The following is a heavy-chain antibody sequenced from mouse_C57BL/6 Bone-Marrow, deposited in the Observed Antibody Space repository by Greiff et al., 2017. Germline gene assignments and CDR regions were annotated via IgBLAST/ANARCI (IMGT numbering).Heavy chain of an antibody. J-gene: IGHJ1*03. CDR2: IDPSDSYT. Sequence: QVQLQQPGAELVKPGASVKLSCKASGYTFTSYWMQWVKQRPGQGLEWIGEIDPSDSYTNYNQKFKGKATLTVDTSSSTAYMQLSSLTSEDSAVYYCARGYYGSSYWYFYVWGTGTTVTVSS. V-gene: IGHV1-50*01. CDR1: GYTFTSYW. D-gene: IGHD1-1*01. CDR3: ARGYYGSSYWYFYV.